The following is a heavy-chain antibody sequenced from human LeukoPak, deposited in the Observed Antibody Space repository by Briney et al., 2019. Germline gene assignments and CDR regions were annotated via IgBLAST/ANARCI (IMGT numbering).Heavy chain of an antibody. CDR3: AKAIDRYYFDY. J-gene: IGHJ4*02. Sequence: GGSLRLTCAASGFTFSTYAMHWVRQAPGKGLEWVSGISASGGSTFYADSVKGRFTISKDNSKNTLFLQMNSLRRADTAMYYCAKAIDRYYFDYWGQGTPVTVSS. CDR2: ISASGGST. CDR1: GFTFSTYA. V-gene: IGHV3-23*01.